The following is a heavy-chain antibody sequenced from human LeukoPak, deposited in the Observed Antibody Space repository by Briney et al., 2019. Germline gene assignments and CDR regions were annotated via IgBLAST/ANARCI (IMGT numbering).Heavy chain of an antibody. D-gene: IGHD3-16*01. CDR2: IRYDGNNK. CDR3: AKGQAAGGEVDAFDI. J-gene: IGHJ3*02. CDR1: GFTFSSYA. V-gene: IGHV3-30*02. Sequence: GGSLRLSXAASGFTFSSYAMHWVRQAPGKGLEWVAYIRYDGNNKYYADSVKGRFTISRDNSKNTLYLQMNSLRAEDTAMYYCAKGQAAGGEVDAFDILGQGTMVTVSS.